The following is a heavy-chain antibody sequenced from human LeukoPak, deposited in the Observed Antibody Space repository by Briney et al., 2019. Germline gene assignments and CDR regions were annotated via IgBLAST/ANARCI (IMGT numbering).Heavy chain of an antibody. J-gene: IGHJ6*03. CDR2: IYTTGST. Sequence: SETLSLTCTVSGGSISSYYWSWIRRPAGKGLEWIGRIYTTGSTNYDPSLESRVTISVDKSKNQFSLKLTSVTAADTAVYYCARDAGTGTTGNYYYYMDVWGKGTTVTVSS. CDR1: GGSISSYY. D-gene: IGHD1-7*01. V-gene: IGHV4-4*07. CDR3: ARDAGTGTTGNYYYYMDV.